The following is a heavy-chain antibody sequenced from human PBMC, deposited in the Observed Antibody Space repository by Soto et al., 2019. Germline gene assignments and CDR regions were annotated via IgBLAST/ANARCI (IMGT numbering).Heavy chain of an antibody. CDR3: ARGPSGTNYYYKDV. CDR2: IYSGGST. D-gene: IGHD1-7*01. CDR1: GFTVSSNY. Sequence: GESLKISCAASGFTVSSNYMSWVRQAPGKGLEWVSVIYSGGSTYYADSVKGRFTISRDNSKNTLYLQMNSLRAEDTAVYYCARGPSGTNYYYKDVWGKGTTVTVSS. J-gene: IGHJ6*03. V-gene: IGHV3-53*01.